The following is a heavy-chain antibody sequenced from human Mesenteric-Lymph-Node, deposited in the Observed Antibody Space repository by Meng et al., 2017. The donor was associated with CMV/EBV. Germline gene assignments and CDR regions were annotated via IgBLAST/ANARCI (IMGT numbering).Heavy chain of an antibody. V-gene: IGHV3-66*02. D-gene: IGHD1-26*01. CDR2: IYPGGSA. J-gene: IGHJ4*02. Sequence: GGSLRLSCVVSGFTVSSNYMNWVRQAPGKGLEWVSVIYPGGSAYYSDSVKGRFTISRDNSKNTLYLQMNSLRAEDTAVYYCARDGKFYWGQGTLGTVSS. CDR3: ARDGKFY. CDR1: GFTVSSNY.